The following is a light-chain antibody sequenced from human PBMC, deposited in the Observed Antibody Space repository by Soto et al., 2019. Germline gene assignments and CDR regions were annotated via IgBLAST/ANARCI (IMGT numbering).Light chain of an antibody. CDR2: VGTGGSVG. V-gene: IGLV9-49*01. CDR1: SGYSNYK. Sequence: QSVLTQPPSASASLGASVTLTCTLTSGYSNYKGDGYQQRPGKGPRFVMRVGTGGSVGSKGDGIPDRFSVLGSGLNRYLTSQNMQEEDESDYQCGADHGSGSNFVVFGGGTKLTVL. J-gene: IGLJ2*01. CDR3: GADHGSGSNFVV.